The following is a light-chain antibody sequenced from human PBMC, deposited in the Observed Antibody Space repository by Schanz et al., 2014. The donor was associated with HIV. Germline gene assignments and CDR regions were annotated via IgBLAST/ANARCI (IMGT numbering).Light chain of an antibody. CDR2: LEGSGSY. V-gene: IGLV4-60*03. Sequence: QLVLTQSSSASVSLGSSVKLTCSLSSGHSIYTIAWHQQQPGKAPRYLMSLEGSGSYKKGSGVPDRFSGSSSGADRYLTISNLQSEDEADYFCQTWGTGGVFGGGTKLTVL. J-gene: IGLJ2*01. CDR3: QTWGTGGV. CDR1: SGHSIYT.